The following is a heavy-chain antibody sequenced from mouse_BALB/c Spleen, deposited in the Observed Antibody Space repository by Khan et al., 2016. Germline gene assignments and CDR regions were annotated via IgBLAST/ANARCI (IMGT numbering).Heavy chain of an antibody. Sequence: QVRLQQSGAELARPGASVKLSCKASGYTFTSYWMQWVKQRPGQGLEWIGAIYPGDGDTRYTQKFKGKATLTADKSSSTAYMQLISLASEDSAVXYCARYYGSSYWYFDVWGAGTTVTVSS. V-gene: IGHV1-87*01. D-gene: IGHD1-1*01. CDR2: IYPGDGDT. J-gene: IGHJ1*01. CDR3: ARYYGSSYWYFDV. CDR1: GYTFTSYW.